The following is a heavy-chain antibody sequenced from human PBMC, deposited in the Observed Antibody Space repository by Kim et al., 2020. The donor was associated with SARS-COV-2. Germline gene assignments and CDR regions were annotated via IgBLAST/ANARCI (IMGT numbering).Heavy chain of an antibody. CDR3: ARDGFGELLHWFDP. CDR1: GGSISSSSYY. CDR2: IYYSGST. J-gene: IGHJ5*02. V-gene: IGHV4-39*02. D-gene: IGHD3-10*01. Sequence: SETLSLTCTVSGGSISSSSYYWGWIRQPPGKGLEWIGSIYYSGSTYYNPSLKSRVTISVDTSKNQFSLKLSSVTAADTAVYYCARDGFGELLHWFDPWGQGTLVTVSS.